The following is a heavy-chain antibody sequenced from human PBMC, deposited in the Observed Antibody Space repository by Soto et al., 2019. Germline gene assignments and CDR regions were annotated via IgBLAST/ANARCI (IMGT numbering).Heavy chain of an antibody. CDR1: GDSISNDNW. CDR3: ARVWDFSSAWVDY. J-gene: IGHJ4*02. D-gene: IGHD6-19*01. V-gene: IGHV4-4*02. CDR2: IYHSGST. Sequence: PSETLSLTCTVSGDSISNDNWWSWVRQPPGKGLEWIGEIYHSGSTSYNPSLKSRVTISVDKSKNQFSLKLSSVTAADTAVYYCARVWDFSSAWVDYWGQGTLVTVSS.